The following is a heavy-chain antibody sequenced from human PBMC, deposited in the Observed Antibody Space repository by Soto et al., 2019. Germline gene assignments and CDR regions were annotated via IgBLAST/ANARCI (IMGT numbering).Heavy chain of an antibody. V-gene: IGHV3-33*01. D-gene: IGHD3-9*01. CDR2: IWYDGSNK. CDR1: GFTFSSYG. J-gene: IGHJ6*02. Sequence: QVQLVETGGGVVQPGRSLRLSCAASGFTFSSYGMHWVRQAPGKGLEWVAVIWYDGSNKYYADSVKGRFTISRDNSTNTLYLQMNSLRAEDTAVYYCATCRYYILTGYYKGGMDVWGQGPTVTVSS. CDR3: ATCRYYILTGYYKGGMDV.